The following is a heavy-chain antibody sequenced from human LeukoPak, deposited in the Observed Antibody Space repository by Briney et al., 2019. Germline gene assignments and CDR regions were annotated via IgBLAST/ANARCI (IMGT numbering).Heavy chain of an antibody. V-gene: IGHV3-7*01. J-gene: IGHJ4*02. Sequence: GGSLRLSCAASGFTFSSYWMSWVRQAPGKGLEWVANIKQDGREKYYVDSVKGRFTISRDNAKNSLFLQMNSLRVEDTAIYYCARDRVGGANDFWGQGTLVTVSS. CDR2: IKQDGREK. CDR1: GFTFSSYW. CDR3: ARDRVGGANDF. D-gene: IGHD3-16*01.